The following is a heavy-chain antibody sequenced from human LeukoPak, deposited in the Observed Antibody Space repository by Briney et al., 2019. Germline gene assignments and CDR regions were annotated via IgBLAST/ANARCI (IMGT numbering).Heavy chain of an antibody. D-gene: IGHD6-13*01. Sequence: ASVKVSCKASGYTFTSHAIHWVRQAPGQRPEWMGWINAGSGDTKCSQNLEGRVTITRGTSASTAYMELSSLKSEDTAVYYCARTARIAATVGDYFDYWGQGTLVTVSS. CDR3: ARTARIAATVGDYFDY. J-gene: IGHJ4*02. CDR2: INAGSGDT. V-gene: IGHV1-3*01. CDR1: GYTFTSHA.